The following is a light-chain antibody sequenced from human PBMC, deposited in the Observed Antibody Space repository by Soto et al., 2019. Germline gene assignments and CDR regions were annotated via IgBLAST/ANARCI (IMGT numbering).Light chain of an antibody. CDR1: QSIYTK. V-gene: IGKV3-20*01. J-gene: IGKJ2*01. CDR2: DAS. Sequence: EIVLTQSPGTLSLSPWEGATLSCRASQSIYTKLAWYQKKSGQAPRLLIYDASTRAYGIPDRFSGSGSGTDFSLTISRLEPEDFAVYYCQQYAGSLYTFAQGTKV. CDR3: QQYAGSLYT.